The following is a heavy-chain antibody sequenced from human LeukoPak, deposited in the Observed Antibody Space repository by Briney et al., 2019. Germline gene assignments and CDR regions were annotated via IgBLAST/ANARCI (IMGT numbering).Heavy chain of an antibody. J-gene: IGHJ6*03. D-gene: IGHD6-19*01. V-gene: IGHV4-38-2*01. Sequence: SETLSLTCAVSGYSISSDCCWGWIRQPPGKGLEWSEIIDHSGSTYTKPSHKSRVTISVDTAHSPFSLQLSSVTAADTAVYYCARCIAVVDSYYMDVWGKGTTVTVS. CDR2: IDHSGST. CDR1: GYSISSDCC. CDR3: ARCIAVVDSYYMDV.